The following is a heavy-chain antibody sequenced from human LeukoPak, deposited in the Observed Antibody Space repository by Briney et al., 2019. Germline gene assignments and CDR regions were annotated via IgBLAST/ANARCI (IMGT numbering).Heavy chain of an antibody. V-gene: IGHV4-34*01. Sequence: SETLSLTCAVYGGSFSGYYWSWIRQPPGEGLEWFGEINHSGSTNYNPSLKSRVTITVDTSKNQFSLKLSSVAAADTAVYYCARNREGIAAAEALVYCVYWGQGTLVTVSS. J-gene: IGHJ4*02. D-gene: IGHD6-13*01. CDR2: INHSGST. CDR3: ARNREGIAAAEALVYCVY. CDR1: GGSFSGYY.